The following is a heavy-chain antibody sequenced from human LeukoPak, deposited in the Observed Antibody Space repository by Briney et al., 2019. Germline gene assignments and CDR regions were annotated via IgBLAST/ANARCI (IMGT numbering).Heavy chain of an antibody. CDR1: GGSFSGYY. V-gene: IGHV4-34*01. Sequence: SETLSLTCAVYGGSFSGYYWSWIRQPPGKGLEWIGEINHSGSTNYNPSLKSRVTISVDKSKNQFSLQLNSVTPEDTAVYYCARYSSGWSLLGFDPWGQGTLVTVSS. CDR2: INHSGST. CDR3: ARYSSGWSLLGFDP. D-gene: IGHD6-19*01. J-gene: IGHJ5*02.